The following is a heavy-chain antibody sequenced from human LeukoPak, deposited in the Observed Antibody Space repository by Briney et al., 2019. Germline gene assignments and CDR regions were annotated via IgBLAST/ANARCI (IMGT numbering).Heavy chain of an antibody. Sequence: ASVKVSCKASGFTFNAYYIHWVRQAPGQGLEWMGWINPNTGGTKYAQRFQDRVTMTRDTSISTAYMEVSRLRYDDTAVYYCARPLRVTMIRGAAFRASSDFDPWGQGTLVTVSS. J-gene: IGHJ5*02. CDR3: ARPLRVTMIRGAAFRASSDFDP. CDR1: GFTFNAYY. D-gene: IGHD3-10*01. V-gene: IGHV1-2*02. CDR2: INPNTGGT.